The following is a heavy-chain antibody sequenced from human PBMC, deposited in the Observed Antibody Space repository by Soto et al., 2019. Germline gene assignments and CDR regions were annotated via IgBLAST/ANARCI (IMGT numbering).Heavy chain of an antibody. CDR2: VFYNEII. CDR1: GVSISSYY. V-gene: IGHV4-59*01. J-gene: IGHJ6*02. CDR3: ARGPGTYYDFWSGYTRAMKRTLYGMDV. D-gene: IGHD3-3*01. Sequence: SETLSLTCAVSGVSISSYYWSWIRQPPGKGLEWIGYVFYNEIINYSPSLKGRVTMSMEMSTNHFSLELRSVTAADTAVYYCARGPGTYYDFWSGYTRAMKRTLYGMDVWGQGTTVTVSS.